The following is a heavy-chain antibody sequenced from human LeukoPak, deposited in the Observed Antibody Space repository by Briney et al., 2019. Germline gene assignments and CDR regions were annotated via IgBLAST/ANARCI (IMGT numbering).Heavy chain of an antibody. Sequence: SETLSLTCTVSGGSISSSSHYWGWIRQPPGKGLEWIGSIYYSGSTYYNPSLKSRVTISVDTSKNQFSLKLSSVTAADTAVYYCARDEGRYCSGGSCVITNWGQGTLVTVSS. J-gene: IGHJ4*02. CDR1: GGSISSSSHY. D-gene: IGHD2-15*01. V-gene: IGHV4-39*07. CDR2: IYYSGST. CDR3: ARDEGRYCSGGSCVITN.